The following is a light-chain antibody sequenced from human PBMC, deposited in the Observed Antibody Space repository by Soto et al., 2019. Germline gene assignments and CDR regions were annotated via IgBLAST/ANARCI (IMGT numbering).Light chain of an antibody. V-gene: IGLV1-47*01. CDR1: SSNVGSNY. CDR2: RNN. Sequence: QSVLTQPPSASGTPGQRVTTSCSGSSSNVGSNYVYWYQQLPGTAPKLLIYRNNQRPSGVPDRFSGSKSGTSGSLAISGLRSEDEADYHCAAWDDSLSGVVFGGGTKLTVL. J-gene: IGLJ2*01. CDR3: AAWDDSLSGVV.